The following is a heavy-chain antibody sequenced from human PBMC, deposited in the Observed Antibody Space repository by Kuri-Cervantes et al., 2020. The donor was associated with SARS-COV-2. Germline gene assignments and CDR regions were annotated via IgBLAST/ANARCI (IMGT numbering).Heavy chain of an antibody. D-gene: IGHD3-22*01. Sequence: GGSLRLSCAVPGFTFTSYAMHWVRQAPGKGLEWVAVISYDGSTKYYGDSVKGRFTISRDNSKNTLYLQMNSLRAEDTAVYYCALHGGYYSLFFDYWGQGTLVTVSS. V-gene: IGHV3-30*03. J-gene: IGHJ4*02. CDR1: GFTFTSYA. CDR3: ALHGGYYSLFFDY. CDR2: ISYDGSTK.